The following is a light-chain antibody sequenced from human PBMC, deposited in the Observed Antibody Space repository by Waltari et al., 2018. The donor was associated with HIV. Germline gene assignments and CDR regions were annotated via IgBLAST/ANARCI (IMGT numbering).Light chain of an antibody. CDR1: SSDVGRYNL. V-gene: IGLV2-23*03. Sequence: QSALTQPASVSGSPGQSIPISCPGTSSDVGRYNLVPWYQQHPGKAPKLMIYEGSKRPSGVSNRFSGSKSGNTASLTISGLQAEDETDYYCCSYAGNSTFVVFGGGTKLTVL. CDR3: CSYAGNSTFVV. CDR2: EGS. J-gene: IGLJ2*01.